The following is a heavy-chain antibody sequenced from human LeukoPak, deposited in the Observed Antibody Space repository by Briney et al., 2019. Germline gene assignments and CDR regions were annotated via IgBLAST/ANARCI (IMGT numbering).Heavy chain of an antibody. V-gene: IGHV3-30*03. CDR3: ARERIVVVPAAMFSWRSIGEGHFDY. J-gene: IGHJ4*02. CDR1: GFTFSSYG. CDR2: ISYDGSNK. D-gene: IGHD2-2*01. Sequence: PGGSLRLSCAASGFTFSSYGMHWVRQAPGKGLEWVAVISYDGSNKYYADSVKGRFTISRDNAKNSLYLQMNSLRVEDTAVYYCARERIVVVPAAMFSWRSIGEGHFDYWGQGTLVTVSS.